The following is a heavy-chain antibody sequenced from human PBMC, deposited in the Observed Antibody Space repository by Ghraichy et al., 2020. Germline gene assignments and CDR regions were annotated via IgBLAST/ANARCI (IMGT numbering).Heavy chain of an antibody. Sequence: GSLRLSCAASGFTFSSYDMHWVRQATGKGLEWVSAIGTAGDTYYPGSVKGRFTISRENAKNSLYLQMNSLRAGDTAVYYCARGHCSGGSCYPRYYYYGMDVWGQGTTVTVSS. CDR3: ARGHCSGGSCYPRYYYYGMDV. J-gene: IGHJ6*02. D-gene: IGHD2-15*01. V-gene: IGHV3-13*01. CDR2: IGTAGDT. CDR1: GFTFSSYD.